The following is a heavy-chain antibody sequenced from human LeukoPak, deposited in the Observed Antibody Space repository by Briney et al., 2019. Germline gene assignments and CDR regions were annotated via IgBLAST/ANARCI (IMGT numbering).Heavy chain of an antibody. CDR2: ISAYNGNT. V-gene: IGHV1-18*01. D-gene: IGHD3-9*01. CDR1: GYTFTSYG. J-gene: IGHJ4*02. Sequence: ASVKVSCKASGYTFTSYGISWVRQAPGQGLEWMGWISAYNGNTNYAQKLQGRVTMTTDTSTSTAYMELRSLRSDDTAVYYCASSPYFDWLLRIDYWGQGTLVTVSS. CDR3: ASSPYFDWLLRIDY.